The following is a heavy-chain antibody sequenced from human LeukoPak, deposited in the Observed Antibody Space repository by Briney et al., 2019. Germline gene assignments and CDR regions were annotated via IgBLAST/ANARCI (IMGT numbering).Heavy chain of an antibody. CDR1: GGSFSGYY. CDR2: INHSGST. J-gene: IGHJ6*03. V-gene: IGHV4-34*01. Sequence: SETLSLTCAVYGGSFSGYYWSWIRQPPGKGLEWIGEINHSGSTNYNPSLKSRVTISVDTSKNRFSLKLSSVTAADTAVYYCARDFRGYSSSWYSHYYYYMDVWGKGTTVTISS. D-gene: IGHD6-13*01. CDR3: ARDFRGYSSSWYSHYYYYMDV.